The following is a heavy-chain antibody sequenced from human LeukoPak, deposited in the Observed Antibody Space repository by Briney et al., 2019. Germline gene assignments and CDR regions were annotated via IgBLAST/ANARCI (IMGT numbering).Heavy chain of an antibody. CDR3: AKDSGINSY. V-gene: IGHV3-74*03. D-gene: IGHD1-26*01. Sequence: GGSLRLSCAASGFTFSNYWMHWVRQAPGKGLVWVSRIDSDGRTTKYADSVRGRFTISRDNSKNTLYLQMNSLRAEDTAVYYCAKDSGINSYWGQGTLVTVSS. CDR2: IDSDGRTT. CDR1: GFTFSNYW. J-gene: IGHJ4*02.